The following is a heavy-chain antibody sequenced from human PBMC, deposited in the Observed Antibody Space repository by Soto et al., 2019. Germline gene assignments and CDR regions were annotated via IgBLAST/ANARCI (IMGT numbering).Heavy chain of an antibody. J-gene: IGHJ4*02. CDR1: GFSFTNYE. D-gene: IGHD6-19*01. CDR2: ISSGGNMI. Sequence: GGSLRLSGAASGFSFTNYEMNWVRQAPGKGLEWLSYISSGGNMIYYADSVKGRFTISRDTAKNSLYLQMNSLRAEDTAVYYCVKWLGGRSDCWGQGTLVTVSS. CDR3: VKWLGGRSDC. V-gene: IGHV3-48*03.